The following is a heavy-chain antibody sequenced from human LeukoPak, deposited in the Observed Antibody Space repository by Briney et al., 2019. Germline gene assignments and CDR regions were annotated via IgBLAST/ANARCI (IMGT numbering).Heavy chain of an antibody. CDR2: IYPGDSDT. CDR3: ARQWGDCSSTSCYSAY. D-gene: IGHD2-2*01. CDR1: GYSFPTYW. V-gene: IGHV5-51*01. J-gene: IGHJ4*02. Sequence: GESLRISCKGSGYSFPTYWIGWVRQMPGKGLEWMGIIYPGDSDTRYSPSFQGQVTISADKSISTAYLQWSSLKASDTAIYYCARQWGDCSSTSCYSAYWGQGTLVTVSS.